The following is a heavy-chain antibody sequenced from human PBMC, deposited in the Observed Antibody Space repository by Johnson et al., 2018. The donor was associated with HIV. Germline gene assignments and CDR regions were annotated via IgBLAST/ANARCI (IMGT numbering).Heavy chain of an antibody. V-gene: IGHV3-7*01. D-gene: IGHD5-24*01. CDR1: GFPFTNHW. CDR3: AREERDGINSAFDI. CDR2: IKQDGTEK. J-gene: IGHJ3*02. Sequence: MLLVESGGGLVQPGGSLRLSCAASGFPFTNHWMTWVRQPPGRGLEWVANIKQDGTEKYYVDSVKGRFTISRDNAKNSLYLQMNSLRAEDTAVYYCAREERDGINSAFDIWGQGTMVTVSS.